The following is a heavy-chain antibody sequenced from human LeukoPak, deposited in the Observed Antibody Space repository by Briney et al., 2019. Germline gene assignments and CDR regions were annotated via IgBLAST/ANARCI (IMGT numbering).Heavy chain of an antibody. J-gene: IGHJ4*02. Sequence: PGGSLRLSCAASGFTFSSYSMNWVRQAPGEGLEWVSSISSSSSYIYYADSVKGRFTISRDNAKNSLYLQMNSLRAEDTAVYYCARIMRSGWSGFDYWGQGTLVTVSS. V-gene: IGHV3-21*01. CDR3: ARIMRSGWSGFDY. CDR1: GFTFSSYS. CDR2: ISSSSSYI. D-gene: IGHD6-19*01.